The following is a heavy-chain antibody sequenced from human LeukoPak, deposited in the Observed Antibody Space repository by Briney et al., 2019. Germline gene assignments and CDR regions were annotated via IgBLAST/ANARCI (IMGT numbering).Heavy chain of an antibody. CDR3: ARAKKQILAYGMDV. CDR2: MSPNSGNT. CDR1: GYTFTSYD. Sequence: ASVKVSCKASGYTFTSYDINWVRQATGQGLEWMGWMSPNSGNTGYAQKFQGGVTMTRNTSISTAYMELSSLRSEDTAVYYCARAKKQILAYGMDVWGQGTTVTVSS. D-gene: IGHD3-3*01. J-gene: IGHJ6*02. V-gene: IGHV1-8*01.